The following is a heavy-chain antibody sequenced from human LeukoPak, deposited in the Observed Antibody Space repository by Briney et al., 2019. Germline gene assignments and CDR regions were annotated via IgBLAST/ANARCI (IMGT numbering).Heavy chain of an antibody. J-gene: IGHJ5*02. CDR2: IYHNGGT. CDR3: AQVVSGWFDP. Sequence: PSETLSLTCTISGGSIINYYWTWIGQPPGKGLEWIGSIYHNGGTNYNPSLESRVTMSVDTSKNQFFLKMTSVTAADTAVYYCAQVVSGWFDPWGQGTLVTVSS. D-gene: IGHD2-15*01. CDR1: GGSIINYY. V-gene: IGHV4-59*01.